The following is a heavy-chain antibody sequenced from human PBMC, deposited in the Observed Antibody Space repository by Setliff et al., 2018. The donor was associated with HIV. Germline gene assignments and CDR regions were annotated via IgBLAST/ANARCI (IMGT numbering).Heavy chain of an antibody. Sequence: SETLSLTCSVSGDSITHYYWNWIRQPPGKGLEWIGNIFDSENNNYNPSLKSRVSMSVDTSKNQFSLRLTSVTAADTAVYYCARSRIRGYYDTSPAMAFDIWGQGTMVTVSS. D-gene: IGHD3-22*01. V-gene: IGHV4-59*01. CDR3: ARSRIRGYYDTSPAMAFDI. J-gene: IGHJ3*02. CDR2: IFDSENN. CDR1: GDSITHYY.